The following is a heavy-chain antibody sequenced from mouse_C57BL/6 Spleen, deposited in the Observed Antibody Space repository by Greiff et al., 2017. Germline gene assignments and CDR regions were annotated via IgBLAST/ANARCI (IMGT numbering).Heavy chain of an antibody. D-gene: IGHD3-2*02. Sequence: DVKLVESGGGLVKPGGSLKLSCAASGFTFSSYAMSWVRQTPEKRLEWVATISDGGSYTYYPDNVKGRFTISRDNAKNNLYLQMSHLKSEDTAMYYCARVREGCYAMDYWGQGTSVTVSS. CDR3: ARVREGCYAMDY. J-gene: IGHJ4*01. CDR2: ISDGGSYT. V-gene: IGHV5-4*03. CDR1: GFTFSSYA.